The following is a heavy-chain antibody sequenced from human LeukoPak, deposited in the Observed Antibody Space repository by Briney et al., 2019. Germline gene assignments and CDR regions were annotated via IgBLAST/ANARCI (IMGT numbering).Heavy chain of an antibody. CDR2: INPNSGGT. Sequence: ASVKVSCKASGYTFTGYYMHWVRQAPGQGLEWMGWINPNSGGTNYAQKFQGRVTMTRDTSISTAYMELSRLRSDDTAVYYCARDLGQWLVYRAFDIWGQGTMVTVSS. J-gene: IGHJ3*02. CDR3: ARDLGQWLVYRAFDI. V-gene: IGHV1-2*02. D-gene: IGHD6-19*01. CDR1: GYTFTGYY.